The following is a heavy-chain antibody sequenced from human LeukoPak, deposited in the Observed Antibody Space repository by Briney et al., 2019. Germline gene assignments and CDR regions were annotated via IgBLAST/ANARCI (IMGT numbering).Heavy chain of an antibody. CDR1: GFTVSSNY. V-gene: IGHV3-66*01. CDR2: IYSGGST. J-gene: IGHJ4*02. Sequence: GGSLRLSCAASGFTVSSNYMSWVRQAPGKGLEWVSVIYSGGSTYYADSVKGRFTISRDNSKNTLYLQMNSLKAEDTAVYYCARSLWGQQLVHSPSYFDYWGQGTLVTVSS. D-gene: IGHD6-13*01. CDR3: ARSLWGQQLVHSPSYFDY.